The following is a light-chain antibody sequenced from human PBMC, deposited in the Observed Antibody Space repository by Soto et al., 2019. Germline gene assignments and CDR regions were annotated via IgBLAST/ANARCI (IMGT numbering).Light chain of an antibody. CDR2: GAY. CDR1: QSVSSN. CDR3: QQYNNCPRT. Sequence: EIVMTQSPGTLSVSPGERATLSCRASQSVSSNLAWYQQKPGQAPRRLIYGAYIRATGIPARFSGSGSETEFTLTISSLQSEDFAVYYCQQYNNCPRTFGPGTKLDIK. J-gene: IGKJ3*01. V-gene: IGKV3D-15*01.